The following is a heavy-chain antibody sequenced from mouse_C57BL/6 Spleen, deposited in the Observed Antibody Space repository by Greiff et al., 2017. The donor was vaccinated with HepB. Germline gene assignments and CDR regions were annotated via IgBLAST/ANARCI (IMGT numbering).Heavy chain of an antibody. D-gene: IGHD4-1*01. CDR2: ISDGGSYT. Sequence: EVKLVESGGGLVKPGGSLKLSCAASGFTFSSYAMSWVRQTPEKRLEWVATISDGGSYTYYPDNVKGRFTISRDNAKNNLYLQMSHLKSEDTAMYYCARAPANWDWFAYWGQGTLVTVSA. J-gene: IGHJ3*01. V-gene: IGHV5-4*03. CDR3: ARAPANWDWFAY. CDR1: GFTFSSYA.